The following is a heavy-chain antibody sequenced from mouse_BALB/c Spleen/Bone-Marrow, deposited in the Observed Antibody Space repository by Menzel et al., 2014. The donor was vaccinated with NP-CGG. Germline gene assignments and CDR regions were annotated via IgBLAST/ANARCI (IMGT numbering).Heavy chain of an antibody. CDR2: IHLGSAGA. Sequence: VNVVESGAELVRPGASVKLSCKALGYTFTDYEIHWVKQTPVHGLEWIGAIHLGSAGAAYNQKFKGKATLTADKSPSTAYMELSGLTSEDSAVYYCTRDAGNFDYWGQGTTLTVSS. V-gene: IGHV1-15*01. CDR1: GYTFTDYE. D-gene: IGHD4-1*01. CDR3: TRDAGNFDY. J-gene: IGHJ2*01.